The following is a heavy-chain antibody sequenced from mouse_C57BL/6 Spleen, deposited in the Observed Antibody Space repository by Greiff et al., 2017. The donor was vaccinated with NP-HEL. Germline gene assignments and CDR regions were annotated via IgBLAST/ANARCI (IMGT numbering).Heavy chain of an antibody. CDR1: GFNIKDDY. J-gene: IGHJ1*03. V-gene: IGHV14-4*01. CDR2: IDPENGDT. CDR3: TTLTGTGWYFDV. D-gene: IGHD4-1*01. Sequence: VQLQHSGAELVRPGASVKLSCTASGFNIKDDYMHWVKQRPEQGLEWIGWIDPENGDTEYASKFQGKATITADTSSNTAYLQLSSLTSEDTAVYYCTTLTGTGWYFDVWGTGTTVTVSS.